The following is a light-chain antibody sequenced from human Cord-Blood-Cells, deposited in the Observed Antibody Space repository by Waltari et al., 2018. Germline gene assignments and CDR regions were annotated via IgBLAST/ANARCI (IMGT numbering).Light chain of an antibody. CDR1: SSDVGGYNY. CDR2: DVS. CDR3: SSYTSSSTV. V-gene: IGLV2-14*01. Sequence: QSALTQPASVSGSPGQSITISCTGTSSDVGGYNYVSWYPQHPGNSPKLMIYDVSKRPSGVSNRFSGSKSGNTASLTISGLQAEDEADYYCSSYTSSSTVFGGGTKLTVL. J-gene: IGLJ3*02.